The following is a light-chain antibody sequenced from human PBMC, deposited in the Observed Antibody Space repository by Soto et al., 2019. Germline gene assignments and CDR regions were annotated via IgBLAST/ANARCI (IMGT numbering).Light chain of an antibody. CDR3: QSYDRSTVV. J-gene: IGLJ2*01. V-gene: IGLV6-57*04. Sequence: FMLTQPHSVSESPGKTVTISCTRSSGSIANNDVQWYQQRPGSAPTTVIYENNQRPAGVPDSFSGSTDGSSNSASLTISGLQTEDEADYYCQSYDRSTVVFGEGTKLTVL. CDR1: SGSIANND. CDR2: ENN.